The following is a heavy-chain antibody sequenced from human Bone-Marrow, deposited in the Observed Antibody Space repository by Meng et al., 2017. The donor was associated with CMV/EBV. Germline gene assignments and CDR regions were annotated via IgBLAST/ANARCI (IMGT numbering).Heavy chain of an antibody. CDR2: ISSSSSYI. V-gene: IGHV3-21*01. CDR1: GFTFSSYG. D-gene: IGHD3-16*01. CDR3: ARDWGKT. Sequence: GESLKISCAASGFTFSSYGMHWVRQAPGKGLEWVSSISSSSSYIYYADSVKGRFTISRDNAKNSLYLQMNSLRAEDTAVYYCARDWGKTWGQGTLVTVSS. J-gene: IGHJ5*02.